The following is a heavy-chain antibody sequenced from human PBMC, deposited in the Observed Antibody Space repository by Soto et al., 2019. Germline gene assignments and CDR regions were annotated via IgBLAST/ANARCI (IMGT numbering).Heavy chain of an antibody. CDR3: ARGVVGATVRFDH. CDR1: GYTFTGYY. CDR2: INPNSGGT. D-gene: IGHD1-26*01. V-gene: IGHV1-2*02. Sequence: GASVKVSCKASGYTFTGYYMHWVRQAPGQGLEWMGWINPNSGGTNYAQKFQGRVTMTRDTSISTAYMELSRLRSDDTAVYYCARGVVGATVRFDHWGQGTLVTVSS. J-gene: IGHJ4*02.